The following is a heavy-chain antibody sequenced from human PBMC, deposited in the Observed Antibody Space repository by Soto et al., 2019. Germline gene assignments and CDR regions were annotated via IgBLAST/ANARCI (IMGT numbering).Heavy chain of an antibody. D-gene: IGHD3-10*01. V-gene: IGHV4-30-4*01. CDR3: VRDRGSSYYYYGMDV. CDR1: GGSISSGDYY. CDR2: IYYSGST. J-gene: IGHJ6*02. Sequence: QVQLQESGPGLVKPSQTLSLTCTVSGGSISSGDYYWSWIRQPPGKGLEWIGYIYYSGSTYYNPSLKSRVTISVDTSKNQFSLKLSSVTAADTAVYYCVRDRGSSYYYYGMDVWGQGTTVTVSS.